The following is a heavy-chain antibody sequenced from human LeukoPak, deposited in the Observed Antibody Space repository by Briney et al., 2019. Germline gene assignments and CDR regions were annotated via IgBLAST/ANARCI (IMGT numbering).Heavy chain of an antibody. D-gene: IGHD6-19*01. Sequence: SQTLSLTCAISGDSVSSNSAAWNWIRQSPSRGLEWLGRTYYRSKWYNDYAVSVKSRITINPDTSKNQFSLQLNSVTPEDTAVYYCARGRFRSIAVAGPEMDFDYWGQGTLVTVSS. CDR3: ARGRFRSIAVAGPEMDFDY. V-gene: IGHV6-1*01. CDR2: TYYRSKWYN. J-gene: IGHJ4*02. CDR1: GDSVSSNSAA.